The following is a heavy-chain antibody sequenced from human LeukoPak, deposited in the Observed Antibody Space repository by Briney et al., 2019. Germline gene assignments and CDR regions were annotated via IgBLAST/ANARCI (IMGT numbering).Heavy chain of an antibody. J-gene: IGHJ5*02. CDR2: IIPIFGTA. V-gene: IGHV1-69*05. D-gene: IGHD2-2*02. Sequence: ASVKVSCKASGGTFSSYAISWVRQVPGQGLEWMGRIIPIFGTANYAQKFQGRVTITTDESTSTAYMELSSLRSEDTAVYYCAMAPRTVPAAIFEWFDPWGQGTLVTVSS. CDR1: GGTFSSYA. CDR3: AMAPRTVPAAIFEWFDP.